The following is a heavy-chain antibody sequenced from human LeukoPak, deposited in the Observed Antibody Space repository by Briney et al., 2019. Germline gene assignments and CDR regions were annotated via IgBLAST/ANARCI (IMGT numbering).Heavy chain of an antibody. CDR3: AAGTPWDYYMDV. V-gene: IGHV1-18*01. J-gene: IGHJ6*03. CDR1: VYTFTSYG. Sequence: ASVNVSCKPSVYTFTSYGISWVRQAPGQRLEWMGWISAYNGNTNYAQKLQGRVTMTTDTSTSTAYMELRSLRSDDTAVYYCAAGTPWDYYMDVWGKGTTVTVSS. CDR2: ISAYNGNT. D-gene: IGHD1-1*01.